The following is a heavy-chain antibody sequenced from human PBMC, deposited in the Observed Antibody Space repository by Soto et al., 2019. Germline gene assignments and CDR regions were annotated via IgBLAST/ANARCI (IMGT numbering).Heavy chain of an antibody. CDR2: IYSGGAI. CDR3: ARGVTGSPFAN. CDR1: GFTVSTNY. Sequence: EVQLVETGGGFIQPGGSLRLSCAASGFTVSTNYMSWVRQAPGKGLEWVSVIYSGGAIHYGDSVKGRFTISRDKSKNTLYLQMNSLRADDTAVYFCARGVTGSPFANWGQGALVIVSS. D-gene: IGHD1-26*01. J-gene: IGHJ4*02. V-gene: IGHV3-53*02.